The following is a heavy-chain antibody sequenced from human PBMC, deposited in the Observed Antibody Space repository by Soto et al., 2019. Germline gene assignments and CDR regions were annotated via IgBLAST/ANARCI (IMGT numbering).Heavy chain of an antibody. Sequence: HPGGSLRLSCAASGFTFSSYAMSWVRQAPGKGLEWVSAISGSGGSTYYADSVKGRFTISRDNSKNTLYLQMNSLRAEDTAVYYCAKDHEAVYYFDYWGQGTLVTVSS. J-gene: IGHJ4*02. CDR3: AKDHEAVYYFDY. D-gene: IGHD6-19*01. V-gene: IGHV3-23*01. CDR2: ISGSGGST. CDR1: GFTFSSYA.